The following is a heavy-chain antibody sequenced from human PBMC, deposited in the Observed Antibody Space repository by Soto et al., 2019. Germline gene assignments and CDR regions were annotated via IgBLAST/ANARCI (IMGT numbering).Heavy chain of an antibody. D-gene: IGHD3-10*01. CDR1: GFTFSSYS. CDR2: ISSSSSTI. J-gene: IGHJ3*02. Sequence: LSCAASGFTFSSYSMNWVRQAPGKGLEWVSYISSSSSTIYYADSVKGRFTISRDNAKNSLYLQMNSLRAEDTAVYYCARDSSYYLLLNDAFDIWGQGTMVTVSS. CDR3: ARDSSYYLLLNDAFDI. V-gene: IGHV3-48*01.